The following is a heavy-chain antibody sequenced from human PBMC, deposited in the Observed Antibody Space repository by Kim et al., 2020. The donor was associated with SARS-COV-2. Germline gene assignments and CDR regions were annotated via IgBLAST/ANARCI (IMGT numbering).Heavy chain of an antibody. Sequence: YYNPSLKSRVTISVDTSKNQFSLKLSSVTAADTAVYYCARVEMATIGVDYWGQGTLVTVSS. J-gene: IGHJ4*02. D-gene: IGHD5-12*01. V-gene: IGHV4-31*02. CDR3: ARVEMATIGVDY.